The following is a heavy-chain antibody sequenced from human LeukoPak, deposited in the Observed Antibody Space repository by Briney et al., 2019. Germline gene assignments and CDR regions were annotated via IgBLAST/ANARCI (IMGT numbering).Heavy chain of an antibody. CDR3: ARDRPDIVVVPAAQPAPGYYYYGMDV. CDR1: GYTFTSYD. V-gene: IGHV1-18*01. J-gene: IGHJ6*02. CDR2: ISAYNGNT. Sequence: ASVKVSCKASGYTFTSYDINWVRQATGQGLEWMGWISAYNGNTNYAQKLQGRVTMTTDTSTSTAYMELRSLRSDDTAVYYCARDRPDIVVVPAAQPAPGYYYYGMDVWGQGTTVTVSS. D-gene: IGHD2-2*01.